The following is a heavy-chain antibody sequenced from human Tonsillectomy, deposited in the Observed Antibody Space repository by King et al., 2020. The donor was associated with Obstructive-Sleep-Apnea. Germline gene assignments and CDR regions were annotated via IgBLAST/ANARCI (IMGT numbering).Heavy chain of an antibody. Sequence: MQLVQSGAEVKKPGESLRISCKGSGYSFTSYWMSWVRQMPGKGLEWMGRIDPSDSYSNYSPFFQGHVTISADKSISTAYLQWSSLKASETAMYYCARHGFGQTAMVDYWGQGTLVTVSS. J-gene: IGHJ4*02. CDR1: GYSFTSYW. D-gene: IGHD5-18*01. V-gene: IGHV5-10-1*01. CDR3: ARHGFGQTAMVDY. CDR2: IDPSDSYS.